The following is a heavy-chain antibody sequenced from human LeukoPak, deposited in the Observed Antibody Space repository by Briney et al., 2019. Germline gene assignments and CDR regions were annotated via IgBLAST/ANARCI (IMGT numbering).Heavy chain of an antibody. D-gene: IGHD3-10*01. CDR1: GYTFTSYD. V-gene: IGHV1-8*01. CDR2: MNPNSGNT. CDR3: ARGRSHRYYYGSGSYLVGY. Sequence: ASVKVSCKASGYTFTSYDINWVRQATGQGLEWMGWMNPNSGNTGYAQKFQGRVTMTRSTSISTAYMELSSLRSEDTAVYYCARGRSHRYYYGSGSYLVGYWGQGTLVTVSS. J-gene: IGHJ4*02.